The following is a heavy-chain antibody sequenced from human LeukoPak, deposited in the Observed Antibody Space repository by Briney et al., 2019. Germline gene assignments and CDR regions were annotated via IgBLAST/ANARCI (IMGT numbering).Heavy chain of an antibody. V-gene: IGHV3-48*01. CDR2: VGISSGTT. J-gene: IGHJ4*02. CDR3: ARDTKYAFDN. D-gene: IGHD2-2*01. CDR1: GFTFSDYS. Sequence: PGGSLRLSCAASGFTFSDYSMNWVRQAPGKGLEWISYVGISSGTTKYADSVKGRFTISGDKATNSLYLQMNSLRVEDTAVYYCARDTKYAFDNWGQGTLVTVPS.